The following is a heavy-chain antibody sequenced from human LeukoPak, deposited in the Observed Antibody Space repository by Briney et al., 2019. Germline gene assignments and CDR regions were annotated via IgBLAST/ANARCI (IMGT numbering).Heavy chain of an antibody. V-gene: IGHV3-30*01. Sequence: PGGSLRLSCAASGFTFSSYAMHWVRQAPGKGLEWVAVISYDGSNKYYADSVKGRFNISRDNAKNTLYLQMNSLRAEDTAVYYCASPVVTATQYYFDYWGQGTLVTVSS. CDR3: ASPVVTATQYYFDY. CDR1: GFTFSSYA. J-gene: IGHJ4*02. CDR2: ISYDGSNK. D-gene: IGHD2-21*02.